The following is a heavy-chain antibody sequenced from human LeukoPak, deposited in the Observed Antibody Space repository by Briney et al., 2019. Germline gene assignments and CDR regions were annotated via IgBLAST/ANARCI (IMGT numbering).Heavy chain of an antibody. CDR1: GGSFNNFA. J-gene: IGHJ3*02. V-gene: IGHV1-69*06. CDR2: IIPLSGTA. Sequence: XVXXXASGGSFNNFAVTWVRQAPGQGLVWVGRIIPLSGTANFAQEFQGRVSITADKSTSTAYMELRSLRSEDTAVYYCARDSGHAVLVPRGFDIWGQGTMVTVSS. D-gene: IGHD2-8*02. CDR3: ARDSGHAVLVPRGFDI.